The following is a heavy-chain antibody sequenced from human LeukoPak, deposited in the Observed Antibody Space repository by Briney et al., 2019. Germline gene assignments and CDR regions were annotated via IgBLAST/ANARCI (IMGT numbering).Heavy chain of an antibody. J-gene: IGHJ4*02. V-gene: IGHV4-59*01. CDR2: IYYSGST. CDR1: GGAISGYY. Sequence: SETLSLTCTVSGGAISGYYWSWIRNPPGKGLEWIGYIYYSGSTNYNPSLKSRVTISVDTSKNQFSLKLSSVTAAATAVYSCARGRFNLDSWGQGTLVTVSS. CDR3: ARGRFNLDS. D-gene: IGHD3-10*01.